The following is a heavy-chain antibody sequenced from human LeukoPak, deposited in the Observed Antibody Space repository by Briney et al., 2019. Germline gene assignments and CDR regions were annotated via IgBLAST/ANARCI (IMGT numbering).Heavy chain of an antibody. CDR3: ARDPRGTYDY. CDR2: INPSSGDT. J-gene: IGHJ4*02. CDR1: GYSFTAAYN. Sequence: ASLNVSCTASGYSFTAAYNIHWLRQAPGQGPEFLGWINPSSGDTRYAQKFQGRVTVTRDTVISTSYMELSSLTSDDTAVYYCARDPRGTYDYWGQGTLVTVSS. V-gene: IGHV1-2*02. D-gene: IGHD5-12*01.